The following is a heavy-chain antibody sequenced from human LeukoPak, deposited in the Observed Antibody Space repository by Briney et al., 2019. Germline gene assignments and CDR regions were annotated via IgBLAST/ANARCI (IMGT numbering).Heavy chain of an antibody. CDR3: AKNLGPFDV. J-gene: IGHJ3*01. Sequence: GGSLRLSCAASGFTFNKFAMTWVRQAPGKGLEWVSTIADAGTYYADSVKGRFTISRDNSKNMLYLQLNSLRAGDTAMYYCAKNLGPFDVRGQGTVVTVSS. V-gene: IGHV3-23*01. D-gene: IGHD3-16*01. CDR1: GFTFNKFA. CDR2: IADAGT.